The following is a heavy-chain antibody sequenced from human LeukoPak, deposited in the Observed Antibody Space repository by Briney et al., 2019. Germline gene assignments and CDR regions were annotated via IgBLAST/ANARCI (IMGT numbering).Heavy chain of an antibody. J-gene: IGHJ4*02. Sequence: SETLSLTCTVSGYSISSGYYWGWIRPPPGKGLEYIGSIYHSGSTYYNPSLKSRVTISVDTSKNQFSLKLSFVTAADTAVYYCARVAFLDSSGYYYAFDYWGQGTLVTVSS. CDR3: ARVAFLDSSGYYYAFDY. CDR2: IYHSGST. D-gene: IGHD3-22*01. CDR1: GYSISSGYY. V-gene: IGHV4-38-2*02.